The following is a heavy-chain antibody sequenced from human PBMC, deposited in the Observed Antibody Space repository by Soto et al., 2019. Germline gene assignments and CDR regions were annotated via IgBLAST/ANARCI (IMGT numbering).Heavy chain of an antibody. CDR1: GFTFTSFA. V-gene: IGHV3-23*01. D-gene: IGHD2-2*01. Sequence: PGGSLRLSCAASGFTFTSFAMNWVRQAPGKGLEWVSATSGSGGSTYYADSVRGRFTISRDNSKNTLYLQMNSLRAEDTAVYYCVRVGYCSSTSCFQFDPWGQGTLVTVSS. CDR3: VRVGYCSSTSCFQFDP. J-gene: IGHJ5*02. CDR2: TSGSGGST.